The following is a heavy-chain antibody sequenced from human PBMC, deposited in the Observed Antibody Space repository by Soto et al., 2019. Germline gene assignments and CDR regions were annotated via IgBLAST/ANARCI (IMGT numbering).Heavy chain of an antibody. D-gene: IGHD3-9*01. Sequence: GGSLRLSCAASGFTFSSYGMHWVRQAPGKGLEWVAAIWYDGSNEYYPDSVKGRFTISRDNSKNTLYLQMNSLRAEDTAVYYCARTYYDFLTGRDYYYMDVWGMGTTVTVSS. CDR1: GFTFSSYG. V-gene: IGHV3-33*01. CDR2: IWYDGSNE. J-gene: IGHJ6*03. CDR3: ARTYYDFLTGRDYYYMDV.